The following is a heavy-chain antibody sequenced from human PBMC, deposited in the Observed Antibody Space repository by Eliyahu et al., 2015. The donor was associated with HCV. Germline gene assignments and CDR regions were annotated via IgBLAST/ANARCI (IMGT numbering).Heavy chain of an antibody. V-gene: IGHV3-64D*06. CDR2: ISSNGGST. Sequence: EVQLVESGGGLVQPGGSLRLSCSASGFXFXXYAMHWVRQAPGKGLEYVSAISSNGGSTYYADSVKGRFTISRDNSKNTLYLQMSSLRAEDTAVYYCVKDRITYYYDSSGYVHWGQGTLVTVSS. CDR1: GFXFXXYA. CDR3: VKDRITYYYDSSGYVH. J-gene: IGHJ4*02. D-gene: IGHD3-22*01.